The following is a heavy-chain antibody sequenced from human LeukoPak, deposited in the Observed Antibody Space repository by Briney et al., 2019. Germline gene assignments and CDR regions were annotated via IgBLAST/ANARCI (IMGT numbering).Heavy chain of an antibody. D-gene: IGHD6-13*01. Sequence: GGSLRLSCAASGFTFSGYGMHWVRQAPGKGLEWVAVISYDGSNKYYADSVKGRFTISRDNSKNTLYLQMNSLRAEDTAVYYCAKGGIAAAGRYYYDYWGQGTLVTVSS. CDR3: AKGGIAAAGRYYYDY. J-gene: IGHJ4*02. V-gene: IGHV3-30*18. CDR2: ISYDGSNK. CDR1: GFTFSGYG.